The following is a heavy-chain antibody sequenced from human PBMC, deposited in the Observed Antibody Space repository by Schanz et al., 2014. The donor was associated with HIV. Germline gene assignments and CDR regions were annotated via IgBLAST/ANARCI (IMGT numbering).Heavy chain of an antibody. CDR3: ARDFQSAPYYLDF. J-gene: IGHJ4*02. Sequence: VQLVESGGGVVQPGRSLRLSCAASGFTFRNYAMHWVRQAPGKGLEWVSGINWNSGDIGYADSVKGRFTISRDNAKNSLYLQMNSLRAEDTAIFYCARDFQSAPYYLDFWGQGVLVTVSS. CDR2: INWNSGDI. V-gene: IGHV3-9*01. CDR1: GFTFRNYA.